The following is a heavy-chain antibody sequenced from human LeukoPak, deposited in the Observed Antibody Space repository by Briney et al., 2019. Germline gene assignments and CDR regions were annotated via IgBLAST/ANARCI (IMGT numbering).Heavy chain of an antibody. CDR3: ARAFAGATGYLIDY. D-gene: IGHD1-26*01. V-gene: IGHV4-39*07. CDR1: GVSFSGYY. CDR2: IYYSGST. J-gene: IGHJ4*02. Sequence: TSETLSLTCSVNGVSFSGYYWGWIRQPPGKGLEWIGSIYYSGSTYYNPSLKSRVTISVDTSKNQFSLKLSSVTAADTAVYYCARAFAGATGYLIDYWGQGTLVTVSS.